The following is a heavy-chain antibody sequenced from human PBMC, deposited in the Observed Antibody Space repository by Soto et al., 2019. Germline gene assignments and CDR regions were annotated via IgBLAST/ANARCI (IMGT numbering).Heavy chain of an antibody. Sequence: GGSLRLSCASSGFTFSSYSMNWVRQAPGKGLEWVSSISSSSSYIYYADSVKGRFTISRDNAKNSLYLQMNSLRAEDTAVYYCATHFRLASPTEARDYWGQGTLVTVSS. CDR1: GFTFSSYS. V-gene: IGHV3-21*01. J-gene: IGHJ4*02. D-gene: IGHD5-12*01. CDR2: ISSSSSYI. CDR3: ATHFRLASPTEARDY.